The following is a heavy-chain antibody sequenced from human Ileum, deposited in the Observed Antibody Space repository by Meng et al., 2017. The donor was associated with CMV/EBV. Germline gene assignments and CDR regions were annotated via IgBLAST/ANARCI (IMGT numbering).Heavy chain of an antibody. CDR2: MCYNGDT. J-gene: IGHJ1*01. CDR1: GDSMSSYC. V-gene: IGHV4-59*01. Sequence: QVQLQGSGPGLVKPPEPLSLTCTVSGDSMSSYCWSWIRQPPGKGLEWIGYMCYNGDTNYNPSLKSRVTISGDTSKNQFSLKLSSVTAADTAVYYCALRGSAAGTFQYWGQGTLVTVSS. CDR3: ALRGSAAGTFQY. D-gene: IGHD6-13*01.